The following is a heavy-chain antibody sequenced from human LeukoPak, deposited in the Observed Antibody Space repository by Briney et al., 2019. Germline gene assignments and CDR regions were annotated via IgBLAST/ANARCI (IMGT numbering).Heavy chain of an antibody. Sequence: GGSLRLSCAASGFTFNNYAMTWVRQAPERGLEWVSTISRSGGSAYYADSVKGRFTISRDNSKNTLYLQMNSLRAEDTAVYYCAKGGYDSSGYSGAVFGVFDYWGQGTLVTVSS. J-gene: IGHJ4*02. CDR3: AKGGYDSSGYSGAVFGVFDY. D-gene: IGHD3-22*01. CDR2: ISRSGGSA. V-gene: IGHV3-23*01. CDR1: GFTFNNYA.